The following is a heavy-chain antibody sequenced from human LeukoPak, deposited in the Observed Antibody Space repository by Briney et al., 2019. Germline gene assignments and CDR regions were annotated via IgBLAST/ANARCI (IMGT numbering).Heavy chain of an antibody. CDR2: MYYTGST. CDR1: GGSIRSSSYY. D-gene: IGHD3-22*01. J-gene: IGHJ3*02. CDR3: ARLGHYYDSSGYENAFDI. V-gene: IGHV4-39*07. Sequence: SETLSLTCIVSGGSIRSSSYYWGWLRQPPGKGLEWIVSMYYTGSTYYNPSLKTRVTISVDTSKNQFSLKLSSVTAADTAVYYCARLGHYYDSSGYENAFDIWGQGTMVTVSS.